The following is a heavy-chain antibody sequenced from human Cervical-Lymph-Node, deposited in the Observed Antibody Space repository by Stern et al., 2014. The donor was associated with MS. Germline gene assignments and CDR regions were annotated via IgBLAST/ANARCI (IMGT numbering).Heavy chain of an antibody. J-gene: IGHJ4*02. D-gene: IGHD5-24*01. CDR1: GYTFGAYD. CDR3: ARATTVYGLIIIYFAS. V-gene: IGHV1-2*04. CDR2: INPDSGAA. Sequence: QLVESGAEVKKPGASVKISCETSGYTFGAYDIHWVRQAPGQGLEWMGSINPDSGAAYYAQKFQGSVTMTSDTSITTVFLELRWLSSDDTAVYFCARATTVYGLIIIYFASWGQGTLVTVSS.